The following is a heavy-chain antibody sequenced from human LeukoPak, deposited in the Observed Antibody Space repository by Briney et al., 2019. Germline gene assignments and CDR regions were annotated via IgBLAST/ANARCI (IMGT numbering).Heavy chain of an antibody. CDR2: IYYSEST. Sequence: SETLSLTCTVSGGSISTNNYYWGWIRQSPGKGLEWIGSIYYSESTYDNPSLRSRVTISVDTSKNQFSLKVTSVTAADTAVYYCARPNYGDGDYWGQGTLVTVSS. V-gene: IGHV4-39*01. J-gene: IGHJ4*02. CDR1: GGSISTNNYY. CDR3: ARPNYGDGDY. D-gene: IGHD4-17*01.